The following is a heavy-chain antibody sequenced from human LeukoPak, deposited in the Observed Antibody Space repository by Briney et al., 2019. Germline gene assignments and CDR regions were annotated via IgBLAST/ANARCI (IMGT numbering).Heavy chain of an antibody. Sequence: ASVKVSCKASGYTFTGYYMHWVRQAPGQGLEWMGWINPNSGGTNYAQKFQGRVTTTRDTSISTAYMELSRLRSDDTAVYYCARGPSVLRFLESSWNWFDPWGQGTLVTVSS. V-gene: IGHV1-2*02. CDR2: INPNSGGT. CDR3: ARGPSVLRFLESSWNWFDP. CDR1: GYTFTGYY. D-gene: IGHD3-3*01. J-gene: IGHJ5*02.